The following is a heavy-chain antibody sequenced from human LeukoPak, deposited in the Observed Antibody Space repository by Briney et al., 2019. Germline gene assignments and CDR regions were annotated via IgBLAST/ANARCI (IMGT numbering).Heavy chain of an antibody. CDR1: GFSFSNCS. Sequence: GGSLRLSCAASGFSFSNCSMNWVRQAPGKGLEWVSSISGRSDSIYYADSGKGRFTISRDNAKNSVYLQLNSLRAEDTAVYYCSLWFGEPRAFDFRGQGTMVTVFS. J-gene: IGHJ3*01. V-gene: IGHV3-21*04. CDR3: SLWFGEPRAFDF. CDR2: ISGRSDSI. D-gene: IGHD3-10*01.